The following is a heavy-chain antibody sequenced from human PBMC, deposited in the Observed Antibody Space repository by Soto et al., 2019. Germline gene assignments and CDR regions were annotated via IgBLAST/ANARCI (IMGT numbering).Heavy chain of an antibody. V-gene: IGHV3-33*01. D-gene: IGHD3-10*01. CDR2: IWYDGSNK. CDR1: GFTFSSYG. CDR3: ARVEYYGSGSYSPSDY. Sequence: GGSLRLSCAASGFTFSSYGMHWVRQAPGKGLEWVAVIWYDGSNKYYADSVKSRFTISRDNSKNTLYLQMNSLRAEDTAVYYCARVEYYGSGSYSPSDYWGQGTLVTVSS. J-gene: IGHJ4*02.